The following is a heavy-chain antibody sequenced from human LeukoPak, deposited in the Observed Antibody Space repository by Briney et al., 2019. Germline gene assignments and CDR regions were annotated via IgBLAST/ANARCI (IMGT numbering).Heavy chain of an antibody. V-gene: IGHV4-59*01. CDR3: ATGEGNGFDY. Sequence: SETLSLTCTVSGGSISSYYWSWIRQPPGKGLEWIGYIYYSGSTNYNPSLKSRVTISVDTSKNQFSLKLSSVTAADTAVYYCATGEGNGFDYWGQGTLVTVSS. CDR1: GGSISSYY. J-gene: IGHJ4*02. CDR2: IYYSGST. D-gene: IGHD7-27*01.